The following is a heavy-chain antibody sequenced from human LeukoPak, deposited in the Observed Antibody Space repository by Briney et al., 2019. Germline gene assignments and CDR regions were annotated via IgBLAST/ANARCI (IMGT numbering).Heavy chain of an antibody. Sequence: PSQTLSLTCTVSVGSISSGGYYWSWTRQHPGNGLEWIVHIYHDGRTTSTPSLKSRVTISIDSSRNQFSLRLSSVTAADTAVYYCARDSFYGSGSFGEIDYWGQGTLVTVSS. D-gene: IGHD3-10*01. CDR3: ARDSFYGSGSFGEIDY. CDR2: IYHDGRT. J-gene: IGHJ4*02. CDR1: VGSISSGGYY. V-gene: IGHV4-31*03.